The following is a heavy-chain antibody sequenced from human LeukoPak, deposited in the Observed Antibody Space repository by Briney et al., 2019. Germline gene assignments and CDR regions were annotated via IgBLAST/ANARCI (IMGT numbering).Heavy chain of an antibody. CDR2: IGRISALNGDV. CDR1: GYSFSNYG. CDR3: ARYNTLLRGVTTSDY. J-gene: IGHJ4*02. V-gene: IGHV1-18*01. D-gene: IGHD3-10*01. Sequence: ASVKVSCKASGYSFSNYGISWVRQAPGQGLEWMGRIGRISALNGDVNYAPKFQGRVTMTTDTSTTTAYMELRSLRFDDTAVYYCARYNTLLRGVTTSDYWGQGTLVTVSS.